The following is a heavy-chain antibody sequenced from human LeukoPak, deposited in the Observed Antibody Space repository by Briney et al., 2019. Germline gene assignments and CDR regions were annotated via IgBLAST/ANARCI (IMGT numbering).Heavy chain of an antibody. CDR2: MHYTGST. V-gene: IGHV4-59*08. J-gene: IGHJ4*02. D-gene: IGHD5-18*01. CDR3: ARHESTAMVY. CDR1: GESMSGFY. Sequence: SETLSLTCTVSGESMSGFYWNWIRQPPGKGLEWIGYMHYTGSTNYNPSLKSRVTISIDTSKNQFSLKLSSVTASDTAVYYCARHESTAMVYWGQGTLVTVSS.